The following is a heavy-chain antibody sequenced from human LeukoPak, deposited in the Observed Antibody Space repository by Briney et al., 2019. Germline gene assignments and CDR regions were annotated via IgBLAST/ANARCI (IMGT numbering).Heavy chain of an antibody. CDR2: MNPNSGNT. CDR3: TRGSSRRRDY. J-gene: IGHJ4*02. CDR1: GYTFTTCD. Sequence: ASVKVSCKASGYTFTTCDINWVRQATGQGLEWLGWMNPNSGNTGYAQSFQGRVTMTRDTSISTAYMELSNLRSEDTAIYYCTRGSSRRRDYWGQGNLVTVSS. V-gene: IGHV1-8*01.